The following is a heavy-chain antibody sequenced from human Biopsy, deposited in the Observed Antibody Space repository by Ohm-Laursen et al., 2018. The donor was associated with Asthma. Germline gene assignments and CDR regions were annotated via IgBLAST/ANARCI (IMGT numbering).Heavy chain of an antibody. D-gene: IGHD1-1*01. CDR1: GFNFGDFA. CDR2: ISKDASTQ. CDR3: VRDGTDDAFDI. V-gene: IGHV3-30*01. J-gene: IGHJ3*02. Sequence: SLRLSCSASGFNFGDFAIHWVRQAPGKGLEWVGVISKDASTQDYADSVKGRFTMARDNSKNTLDLQMNSLREEDTAVYYCVRDGTDDAFDIWGQGTVVSVSS.